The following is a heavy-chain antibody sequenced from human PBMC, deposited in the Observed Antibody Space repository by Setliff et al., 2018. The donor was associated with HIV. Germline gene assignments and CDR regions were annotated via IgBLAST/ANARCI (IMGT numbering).Heavy chain of an antibody. J-gene: IGHJ5*02. Sequence: TSETLSLTCAVSGFSVNSDYYWAWIRQSPGRGLEWIGQIYHSGSTRYNPSIRSRVTMSIDTSKDHFSLKLTSLTASDTAIYYCARLWLHKEDDKPRFDPWGQGILVTSPQ. CDR3: ARLWLHKEDDKPRFDP. D-gene: IGHD1-1*01. CDR2: IYHSGST. CDR1: GFSVNSDYY. V-gene: IGHV4-38-2*01.